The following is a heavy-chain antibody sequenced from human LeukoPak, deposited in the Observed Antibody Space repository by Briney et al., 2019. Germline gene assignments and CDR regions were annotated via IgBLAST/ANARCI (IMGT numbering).Heavy chain of an antibody. CDR1: GGSTSSSSYY. D-gene: IGHD6-19*01. Sequence: PSETLSLTCTVSGGSTSSSSYYWGWIRQPPGKGLEWIGSIYYSGSTYYNPSLKSRVTIPVDTSKNQFSLKLSSVTAADTAVYYCASNIAVATVTDYWGQGTLVTVSS. CDR3: ASNIAVATVTDY. J-gene: IGHJ4*02. V-gene: IGHV4-39*01. CDR2: IYYSGST.